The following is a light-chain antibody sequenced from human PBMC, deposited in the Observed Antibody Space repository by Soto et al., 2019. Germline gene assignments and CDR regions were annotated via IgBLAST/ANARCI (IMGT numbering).Light chain of an antibody. Sequence: QLTQSPPTLSASVGDGVTITCRASQSIRYYLAWYQQMPGKAPKLLIYGASSLQSGVPSRFSGSGSGTELTLTISSLQPDDFATYFCQHHNSYSQTFGQGTKVDIK. CDR2: GAS. V-gene: IGKV1-5*01. CDR3: QHHNSYSQT. J-gene: IGKJ1*01. CDR1: QSIRYY.